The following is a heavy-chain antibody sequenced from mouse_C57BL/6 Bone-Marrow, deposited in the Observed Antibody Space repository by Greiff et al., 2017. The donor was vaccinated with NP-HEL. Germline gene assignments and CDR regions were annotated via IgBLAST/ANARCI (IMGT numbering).Heavy chain of an antibody. J-gene: IGHJ3*01. D-gene: IGHD2-3*01. CDR2: FHPYNDDT. CDR3: ARIDGYYAWFAY. V-gene: IGHV1-47*01. Sequence: VMLVESGAELVKPGASVKMSCKASGYTFTTYPIEWMKQNHGKSLEWIGNFHPYNDDTKYNEKFKGKATLTVEKSSSTVYLELSRLTSDDSAVYYCARIDGYYAWFAYWGQGTLVTVSA. CDR1: GYTFTTYP.